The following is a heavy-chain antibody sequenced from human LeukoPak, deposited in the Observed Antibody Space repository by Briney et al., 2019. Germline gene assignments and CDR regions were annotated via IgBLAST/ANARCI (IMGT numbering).Heavy chain of an antibody. D-gene: IGHD1-26*01. V-gene: IGHV1-2*02. J-gene: IGHJ4*02. CDR1: GYTFTGYY. CDR3: ARDNYIVGAVYFDY. Sequence: ASVKVSCKASGYTFTGYYMHWVRQAPGQGLEWRGWINPNSGGTNYAQKFQGRVTMTRDTSISTAYMELSRLRSDDTAVYYCARDNYIVGAVYFDYWGQGTLVTVS. CDR2: INPNSGGT.